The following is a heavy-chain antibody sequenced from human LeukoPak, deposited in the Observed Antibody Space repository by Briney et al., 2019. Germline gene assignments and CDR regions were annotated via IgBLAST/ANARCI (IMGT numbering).Heavy chain of an antibody. Sequence: GRSLRLSCAASGFTFSSYGMHWVRQAPGKGLERVAVISYDGSNKYYADSVKGRFTISTDNSKNTLYLQMNSLRAEDTAVYYCAKDKGLTMVRGVKEWGQGTLVTVSS. CDR1: GFTFSSYG. V-gene: IGHV3-30*18. CDR3: AKDKGLTMVRGVKE. J-gene: IGHJ4*02. CDR2: ISYDGSNK. D-gene: IGHD3-10*01.